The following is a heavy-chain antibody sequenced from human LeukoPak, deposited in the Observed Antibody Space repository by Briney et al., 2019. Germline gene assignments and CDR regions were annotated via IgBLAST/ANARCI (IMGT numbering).Heavy chain of an antibody. D-gene: IGHD1-7*01. Sequence: PGGSLRLSCVASGFVFSTFNIHWVRQAPGKGLEWVSAISENGGAADYADSVRGRFTISRDNSQNTLYQQMNSLRAEDTAVYYCAKRTGVTELHFDHWGQGTLVTVSS. CDR2: ISENGGAA. J-gene: IGHJ4*02. CDR1: GFVFSTFN. CDR3: AKRTGVTELHFDH. V-gene: IGHV3-23*01.